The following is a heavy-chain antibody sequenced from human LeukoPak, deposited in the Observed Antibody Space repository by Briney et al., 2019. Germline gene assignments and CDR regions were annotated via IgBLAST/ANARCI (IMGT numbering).Heavy chain of an antibody. D-gene: IGHD6-13*01. J-gene: IGHJ3*02. CDR1: GGSISSSSYY. Sequence: SETLSLTCTVSGGSISSSSYYWGWIRQPPGKGLGWIGSIYYSGSTYYNPSLKSRVTISVDTSKNQFSLKLSSVTAADTAVYYCASAAAGTDPAFDIWGQGTMVTVSS. CDR3: ASAAAGTDPAFDI. V-gene: IGHV4-39*01. CDR2: IYYSGST.